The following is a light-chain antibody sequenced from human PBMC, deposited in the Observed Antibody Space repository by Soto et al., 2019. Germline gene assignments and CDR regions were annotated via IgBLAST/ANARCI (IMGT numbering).Light chain of an antibody. V-gene: IGLV2-14*01. J-gene: IGLJ2*01. CDR2: EVS. CDR1: SSDVGGYNY. Sequence: QLVLTQPASVSGSPGQSITISCTGTSSDVGGYNYVSWYQQHPGKAPKLMIYEVSNRPSGVSNRFSGSKSGNTASLTISGLQAEDEADYYCSSYTSSSTLYVVFGGGTKLTVL. CDR3: SSYTSSSTLYVV.